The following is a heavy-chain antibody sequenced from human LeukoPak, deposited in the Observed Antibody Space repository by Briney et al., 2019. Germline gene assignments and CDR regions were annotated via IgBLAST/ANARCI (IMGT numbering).Heavy chain of an antibody. V-gene: IGHV3-74*01. D-gene: IGHD3-3*01. Sequence: PGGSLRLSCAASGFTFDDYAMHWVRQAPGKGLVWVSHINSDGSRTNFADSVKGRFTISRDNAKNTLYLQLNSLRVEDTAVYYCARHDFWSYYGMDVWGQGTLVTVSS. J-gene: IGHJ6*02. CDR3: ARHDFWSYYGMDV. CDR1: GFTFDDYA. CDR2: INSDGSRT.